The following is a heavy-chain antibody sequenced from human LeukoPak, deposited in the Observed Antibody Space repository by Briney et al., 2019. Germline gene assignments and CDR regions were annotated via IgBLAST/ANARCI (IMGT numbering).Heavy chain of an antibody. V-gene: IGHV7-4-1*02. CDR1: GYTFISYA. CDR2: INTNTDNP. D-gene: IGHD5-24*01. CDR3: VRDSGRRDGPGGHFEY. Sequence: ASVKVSCKASGYTFISYAMNWVRQAPGQGLEWMGWINTNTDNPTYAQGFTGRFVFSLDTSVSTAYLQISSLKAEDTAVYYCVRDSGRRDGPGGHFEYWGQGTLVTVSS. J-gene: IGHJ4*02.